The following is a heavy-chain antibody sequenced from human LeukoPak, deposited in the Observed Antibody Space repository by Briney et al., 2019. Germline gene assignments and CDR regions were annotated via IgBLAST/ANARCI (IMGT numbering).Heavy chain of an antibody. CDR2: ISGNGGST. CDR1: GFTFSSYA. CDR3: AKTGGYSNSWYAY. Sequence: GGSLRLSCAASGFTFSSYAMSWVRQAPGKGLEWVSGISGNGGSTYYADSVKGRFTISRDNSKNTLYLQMNSLRAEDTAVYYCAKTGGYSNSWYAYCGQGTLVTVSS. J-gene: IGHJ4*02. D-gene: IGHD6-13*01. V-gene: IGHV3-23*01.